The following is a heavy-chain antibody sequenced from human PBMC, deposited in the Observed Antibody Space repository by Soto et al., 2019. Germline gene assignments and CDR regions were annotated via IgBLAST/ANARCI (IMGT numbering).Heavy chain of an antibody. CDR2: IHPVFNTS. J-gene: IGHJ4*02. V-gene: IGHV1-69*13. CDR3: ARMADSLTTVTYYFFDI. D-gene: IGHD4-17*01. CDR1: GVTVRDTS. Sequence: SVKVSSNAAGVTVRDTSTSCDQQVPGQRLQWMGGIHPVFNTSNFAQNLQGRVKFSADESTSTAYMELSGLTSDDTAMYFCARMADSLTTVTYYFFDIWGQGTQVTVSS.